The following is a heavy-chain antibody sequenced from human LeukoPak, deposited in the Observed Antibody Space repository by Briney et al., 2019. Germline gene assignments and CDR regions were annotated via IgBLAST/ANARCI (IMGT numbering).Heavy chain of an antibody. V-gene: IGHV3-74*01. J-gene: IGHJ6*02. Sequence: GGSLRLSCVASGFTFSSYWMHWVRQDPRKGLVWVSRINGDGRNINYADSVRGRFTISRDNAKNTLYLQMNTLRVEGTAVYYCTRDLMDYDVSTGLHHYYMDVWGQGTTVTVSS. CDR1: GFTFSSYW. D-gene: IGHD3-9*01. CDR2: INGDGRNI. CDR3: TRDLMDYDVSTGLHHYYMDV.